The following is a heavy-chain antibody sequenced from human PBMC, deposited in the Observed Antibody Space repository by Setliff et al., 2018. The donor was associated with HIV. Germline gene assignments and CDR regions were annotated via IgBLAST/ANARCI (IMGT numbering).Heavy chain of an antibody. J-gene: IGHJ4*02. Sequence: PGGSLRLSCAASGFTFSSYAMHWVRQAPGKGLEWVAVISYDGSNKYYADSVRGRFTISRDNSKNTLYLQMNSLRPEDTALYYCARNIADYWGQGTLVTVS. D-gene: IGHD5-12*01. V-gene: IGHV3-30*04. CDR2: ISYDGSNK. CDR1: GFTFSSYA. CDR3: ARNIADY.